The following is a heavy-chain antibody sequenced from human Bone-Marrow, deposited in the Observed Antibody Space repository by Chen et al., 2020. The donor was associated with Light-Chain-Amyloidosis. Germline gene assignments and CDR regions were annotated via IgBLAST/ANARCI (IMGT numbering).Heavy chain of an antibody. Sequence: EVQLVESGGGLVQPGRSLRLSCAASGFTFDDYAMHWVRQAPGKGLEWVSGISWNSGSIGYADSVKGRFTISRDNAKNSLYLQMNSLRAEDTALYYCAKDIIPAATGGWNWFVPWGQGTLVTVSS. CDR1: GFTFDDYA. V-gene: IGHV3-9*01. D-gene: IGHD2-2*01. J-gene: IGHJ5*02. CDR3: AKDIIPAATGGWNWFVP. CDR2: ISWNSGSI.